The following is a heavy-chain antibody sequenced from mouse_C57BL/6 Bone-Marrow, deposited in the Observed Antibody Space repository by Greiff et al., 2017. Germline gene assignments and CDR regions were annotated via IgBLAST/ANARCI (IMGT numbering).Heavy chain of an antibody. Sequence: VQLQQPGAELVKPGASVKLSCKASGYTFTSYYMHWVKQRPEQGLEWIGRIDPEDGDTEYAPKFQGKATMTADTSSNTAYLQLSSLTSEDTAVYYCTRGWLLGKMDYWGQGTSVTVSS. CDR1: GYTFTSYY. CDR3: TRGWLLGKMDY. V-gene: IGHV14-1*01. CDR2: IDPEDGDT. J-gene: IGHJ4*01. D-gene: IGHD2-3*01.